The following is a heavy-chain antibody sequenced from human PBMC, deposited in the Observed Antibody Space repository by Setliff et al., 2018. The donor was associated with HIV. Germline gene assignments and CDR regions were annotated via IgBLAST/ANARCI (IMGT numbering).Heavy chain of an antibody. Sequence: KTSETLSLTCTVSGGSISSDDYYWNWIRQPPGKGLEWIGYITYRGSTNYNPSLKSRVTISVDTSKNQFSLKLSSVTAADTAVYYCARGDFYSYCMDVWGKGTTVTVSS. J-gene: IGHJ6*03. V-gene: IGHV4-61*08. CDR3: ARGDFYSYCMDV. CDR1: GGSISSDDYY. CDR2: ITYRGST.